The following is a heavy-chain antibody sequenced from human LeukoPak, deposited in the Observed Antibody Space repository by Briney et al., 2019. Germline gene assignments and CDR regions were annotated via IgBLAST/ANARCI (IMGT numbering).Heavy chain of an antibody. CDR1: GGSISSYY. CDR2: IYYSGST. V-gene: IGHV4-59*01. CDR3: ARSVFVPDFDY. Sequence: SETLSLTCTVSGGSISSYYWSWIRQPPGKGLEWIGYIYYSGSTNYNPSLKSRVTISVDTSKNQFSLKLSSVTAADTAAYYCARSVFVPDFDYWGQGTLVTVSS. J-gene: IGHJ4*02. D-gene: IGHD3-3*01.